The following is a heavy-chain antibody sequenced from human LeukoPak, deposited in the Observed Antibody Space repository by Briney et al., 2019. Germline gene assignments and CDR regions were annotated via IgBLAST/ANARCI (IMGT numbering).Heavy chain of an antibody. V-gene: IGHV3-23*01. J-gene: IGHJ4*02. D-gene: IGHD4-11*01. Sequence: PGGSLRLSCAASGFTFSSYAMSWVRQARGKGLEWVSAVSGSAGTTYYADSVKGRFTISRDNSKNTLYLQMNSLRAEDTALYYCARTPRVRYFDSWGQGTLVTVSS. CDR3: ARTPRVRYFDS. CDR1: GFTFSSYA. CDR2: VSGSAGTT.